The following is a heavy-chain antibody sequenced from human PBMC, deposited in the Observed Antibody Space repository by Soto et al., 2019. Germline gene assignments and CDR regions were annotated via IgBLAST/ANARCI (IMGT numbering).Heavy chain of an antibody. CDR3: ARDWKGAEGFDP. Sequence: QVQLVQSGAEVKKPGASVKVSCKASGYTFSTYGFIWVRQAPGQGLEWMGWIGADNGDTNYAQNFQGRVTMTTDTSTTTSYMELRSLTSDATAVYFCARDWKGAEGFDPWGQGTLVTVSS. CDR2: IGADNGDT. J-gene: IGHJ5*02. D-gene: IGHD1-1*01. V-gene: IGHV1-18*01. CDR1: GYTFSTYG.